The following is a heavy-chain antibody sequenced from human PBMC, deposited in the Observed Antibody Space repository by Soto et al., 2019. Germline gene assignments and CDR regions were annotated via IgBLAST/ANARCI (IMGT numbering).Heavy chain of an antibody. V-gene: IGHV4-59*02. CDR1: GGSVSSYY. CDR2: SYYSGNT. Sequence: SETLSLTCTVSGGSVSSYYWSWIRQPPGKGLEWIGYSYYSGNTNYNPSLKSRVTISVDTSKNQFSLKLSSVTPADTAVYYCARDMVRGIDVWGQGTTVTVSS. J-gene: IGHJ6*02. D-gene: IGHD3-10*01. CDR3: ARDMVRGIDV.